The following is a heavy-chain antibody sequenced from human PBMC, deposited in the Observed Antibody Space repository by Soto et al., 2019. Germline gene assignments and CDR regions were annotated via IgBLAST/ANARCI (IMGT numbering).Heavy chain of an antibody. CDR1: GFTFSSYD. J-gene: IGHJ4*02. D-gene: IGHD3-22*01. V-gene: IGHV3-13*01. CDR3: ARGGSDSSGYFDY. CDR2: IGTAGDT. Sequence: GGSLRLSCAASGFTFSSYDMHWVRQATGKGLEWVSAIGTAGDTYYPGSVKGRFTISRENAKNSLYLQMNSLRAGDTAVYYCARGGSDSSGYFDYWGQGTLVTVSS.